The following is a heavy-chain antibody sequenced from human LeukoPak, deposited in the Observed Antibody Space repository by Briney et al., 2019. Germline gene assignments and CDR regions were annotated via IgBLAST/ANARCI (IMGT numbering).Heavy chain of an antibody. CDR3: AREVAYSGSYKWDF. CDR1: GYTFTSHG. CDR2: ISSYNGGT. Sequence: ASVKVSCKASGYTFTSHGISWVRQAAGQGLEWMGWISSYNGGTNYAQKLQGRVTLTTDTSTSTLYMELRSLRSDDTAVYYCAREVAYSGSYKWDFWGQGTLVTVSS. V-gene: IGHV1-18*01. J-gene: IGHJ4*02. D-gene: IGHD1-26*01.